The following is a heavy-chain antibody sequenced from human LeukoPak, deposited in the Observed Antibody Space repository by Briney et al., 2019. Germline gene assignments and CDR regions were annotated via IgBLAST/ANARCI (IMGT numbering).Heavy chain of an antibody. CDR3: ARGYYDSSGNPTWADYYFDY. Sequence: ASVKVSCTASGYTFIGYYIHWVRQAPGQGLQWVGWINPKSGDTNYAQRFQGRVTMTRDTSISTAFMDLSRLRSDDTAVYYCARGYYDSSGNPTWADYYFDYWGQGTLVTVSS. V-gene: IGHV1-2*02. D-gene: IGHD3-22*01. CDR1: GYTFIGYY. J-gene: IGHJ4*02. CDR2: INPKSGDT.